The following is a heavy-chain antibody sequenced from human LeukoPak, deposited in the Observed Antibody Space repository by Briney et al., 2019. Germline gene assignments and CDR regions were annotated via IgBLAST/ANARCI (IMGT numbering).Heavy chain of an antibody. D-gene: IGHD5-24*01. Sequence: KPSETLSLTCPVSGGSISSGVYYWSWIRQHPGKGLEWIGYIYYSGRTYYNPSLKSRVTISVDTSKNQFSLKLSSVTAADTAVYYCARGVRWLQLSYFDYWGQGTLVTVSS. CDR1: GGSISSGVYY. V-gene: IGHV4-31*03. J-gene: IGHJ4*02. CDR2: IYYSGRT. CDR3: ARGVRWLQLSYFDY.